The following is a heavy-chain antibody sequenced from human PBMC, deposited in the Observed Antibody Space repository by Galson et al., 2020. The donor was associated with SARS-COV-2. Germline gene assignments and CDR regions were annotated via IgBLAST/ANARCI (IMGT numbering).Heavy chain of an antibody. CDR3: ARDMAGRVVGYYYYGMDV. CDR2: ISYDGRNK. J-gene: IGHJ6*02. Sequence: GESLKISCAASGFTFSSYAIHWVRQAPGKGLEWVAVISYDGRNKYYADSVKGRFTISRDNSKNTLYLQMNSLRAEDTAVYYCARDMAGRVVGYYYYGMDVWGQGTTVTISS. D-gene: IGHD6-19*01. V-gene: IGHV3-30*04. CDR1: GFTFSSYA.